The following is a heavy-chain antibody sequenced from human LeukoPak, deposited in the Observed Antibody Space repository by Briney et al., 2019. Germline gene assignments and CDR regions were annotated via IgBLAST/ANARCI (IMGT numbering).Heavy chain of an antibody. V-gene: IGHV3-21*01. CDR1: GFTFSNYN. CDR2: ISGKSNNI. J-gene: IGHJ5*02. D-gene: IGHD4/OR15-4a*01. Sequence: PGGSLRLSCAASGFTFSNYNMNWVRRAPGKGPEWVSSISGKSNNIYYADSVKGRFTISRDNTKNSLYLQMNSLRAEDTAMYYCVRIPNSANFPNWFDPWGQGTLVTVSS. CDR3: VRIPNSANFPNWFDP.